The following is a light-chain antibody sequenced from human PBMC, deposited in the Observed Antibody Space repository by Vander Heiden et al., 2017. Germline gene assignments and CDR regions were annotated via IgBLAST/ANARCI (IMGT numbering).Light chain of an antibody. V-gene: IGKV2-28*01. CDR2: LGS. CDR3: MQALQTPIT. CDR1: QSLLHSNVDND. J-gene: IGKJ5*01. Sequence: IAMAPSPLPLPVTSGEPTSISCRSRQSLLHSNVDNDLDWYRRKPGQSLQFLILLGSNWALGVHDRLSGRGSGTDFTLKISRLEAVDVGLYYGMQALQTPITFGQGTRLEIK.